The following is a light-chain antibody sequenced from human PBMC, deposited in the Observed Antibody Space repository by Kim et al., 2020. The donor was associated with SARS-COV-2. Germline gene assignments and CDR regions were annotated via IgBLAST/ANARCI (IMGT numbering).Light chain of an antibody. CDR1: NIGIKS. CDR2: YDS. CDR3: QVWDSSSDHRV. V-gene: IGLV3-21*04. Sequence: PGKTARISGGGNNIGIKSVTWYGPRPGQAPVLVFYYDSDRPAGIPERFAGSKSGNTATLTISRVEAGDEADYYGQVWDSSSDHRVFGGGTQLTVL. J-gene: IGLJ3*02.